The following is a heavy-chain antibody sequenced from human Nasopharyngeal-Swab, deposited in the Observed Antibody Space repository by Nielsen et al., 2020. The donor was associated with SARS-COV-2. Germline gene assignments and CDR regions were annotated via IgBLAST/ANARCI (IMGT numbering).Heavy chain of an antibody. CDR1: GFSFSTHA. V-gene: IGHV3-23*01. J-gene: IGHJ6*03. CDR3: AKDFGSGFLFYNYYMDV. CDR2: LGVGGGPT. Sequence: GESLKISCAASGFSFSTHAMTWIRQAPGKGLEWVSSLGVGGGPTYYADSAKGRFTISRDNSKNTLYLQMKSLRAEDTAVYYCAKDFGSGFLFYNYYMDVWGKGTTVTVSS. D-gene: IGHD3-10*01.